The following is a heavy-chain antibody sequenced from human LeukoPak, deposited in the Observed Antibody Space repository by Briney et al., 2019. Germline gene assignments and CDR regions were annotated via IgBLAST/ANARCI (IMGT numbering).Heavy chain of an antibody. CDR3: ARVSTVTTWYYYYYGVDV. V-gene: IGHV1-8*01. CDR1: GYTFTSYD. Sequence: ASVKVSCKASGYTFTSYDINWVRQATGQGLEWMGWMNPNSGNTGYAQKFQGRVTMTRNTSISTAYMELSGLRSEDTAVYYCARVSTVTTWYYYYYGVDVWGQGTTVTVSS. CDR2: MNPNSGNT. D-gene: IGHD4-11*01. J-gene: IGHJ6*02.